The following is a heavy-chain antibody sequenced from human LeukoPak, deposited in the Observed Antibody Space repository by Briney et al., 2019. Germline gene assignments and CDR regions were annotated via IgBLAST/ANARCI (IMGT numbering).Heavy chain of an antibody. CDR2: IRYDGSNK. V-gene: IGHV3-30*02. D-gene: IGHD4-17*01. CDR1: GFTASSNY. CDR3: AKDPSFRDYGDDY. J-gene: IGHJ4*02. Sequence: GGSLRLSCAASGFTASSNYMSWVRQAPGKGLEWVAFIRYDGSNKYYADSVKGRFTISRDNSKNTLYLQMNSLRAEDTAVYYCAKDPSFRDYGDDYWGQGTLVTVSS.